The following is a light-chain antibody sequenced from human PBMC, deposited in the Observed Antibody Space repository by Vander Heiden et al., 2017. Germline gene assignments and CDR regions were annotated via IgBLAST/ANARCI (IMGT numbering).Light chain of an antibody. J-gene: IGKJ2*01. V-gene: IGKV3-20*01. CDR1: QSVSNNY. CDR3: QQYGTSPYT. Sequence: EIVLPPSPGPLSLSPGEGATLSCRASQSVSNNYLAWYHQKPGQAPRLLLYGASTRATGIPDRFSGSGSGTDFSLTISRLEPEDFAVFYCQQYGTSPYTFGQGTKLEIK. CDR2: GAS.